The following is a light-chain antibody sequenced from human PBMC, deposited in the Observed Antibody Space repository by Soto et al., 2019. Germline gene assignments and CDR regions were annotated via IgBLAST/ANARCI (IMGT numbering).Light chain of an antibody. CDR2: AAS. CDR1: QRVASTY. CDR3: QQYTSPSSWT. Sequence: EIVLTQSPGTLSLSPGDTATLSCRASQRVASTYFAWYQQKPGQAPRLLIFAASNRATGIPDRFSGSGSGTEFSLTIRRLEPDDFAVYYCQQYTSPSSWTFGQGTKVDIK. V-gene: IGKV3-20*01. J-gene: IGKJ1*01.